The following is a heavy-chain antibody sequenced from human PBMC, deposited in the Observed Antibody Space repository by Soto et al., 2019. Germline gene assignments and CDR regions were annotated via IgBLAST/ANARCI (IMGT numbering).Heavy chain of an antibody. J-gene: IGHJ4*02. Sequence: GGSLILSCAASGFTFSNFAMHWVRQAPGKGLEWVAVISYDGNTEYLADSVKGRFTISRDNSKNTLYLQMNSLRVEDTAEYYCARAITAGFSSGYDFCGKGSLVAVFS. CDR2: ISYDGNTE. D-gene: IGHD6-25*01. V-gene: IGHV3-30-3*01. CDR1: GFTFSNFA. CDR3: ARAITAGFSSGYDF.